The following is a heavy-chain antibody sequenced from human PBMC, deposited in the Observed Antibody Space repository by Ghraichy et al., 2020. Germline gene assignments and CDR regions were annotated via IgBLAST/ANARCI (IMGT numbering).Heavy chain of an antibody. Sequence: SETLSLTCTVSGGSISSYYWSWIRQPPGKGLEWIGYIYYSGSTNYNPSLKSRVTISVDTSKNQFSLKLSSVTAADTAVYYCARRGGSSAPLNWGQGTLVTVSS. V-gene: IGHV4-59*08. CDR1: GGSISSYY. D-gene: IGHD2-2*01. J-gene: IGHJ4*02. CDR3: ARRGGSSAPLN. CDR2: IYYSGST.